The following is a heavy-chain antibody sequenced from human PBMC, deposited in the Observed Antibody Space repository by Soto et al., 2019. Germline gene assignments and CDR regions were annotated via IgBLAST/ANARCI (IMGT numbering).Heavy chain of an antibody. J-gene: IGHJ5*02. V-gene: IGHV4-34*01. CDR3: ARVDRLGWFDP. Sequence: SETLSLTCAVYGGSFSGYYWSWIRQPPGKGLEWIGEINHSGSTNYNPSPKSRVTISVDTSKNQFSLKLSSVTAADTAVYYCARVDRLGWFDPWGQGTLVTVSS. CDR1: GGSFSGYY. D-gene: IGHD3-16*01. CDR2: INHSGST.